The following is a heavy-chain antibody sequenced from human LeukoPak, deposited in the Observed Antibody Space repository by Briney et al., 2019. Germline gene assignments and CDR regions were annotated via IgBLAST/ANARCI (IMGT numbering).Heavy chain of an antibody. CDR2: IIPIFGTA. D-gene: IGHD1-26*01. Sequence: SSVKVSCKASGGTFSSYAISWVRQAPGQGLEWMGGIIPIFGTANYAQKFQGRVTITADESTSTAHMELSSLRSEDTAVYYCARVGLRELLGYFDYWGQGTLVTVSS. CDR3: ARVGLRELLGYFDY. J-gene: IGHJ4*02. CDR1: GGTFSSYA. V-gene: IGHV1-69*01.